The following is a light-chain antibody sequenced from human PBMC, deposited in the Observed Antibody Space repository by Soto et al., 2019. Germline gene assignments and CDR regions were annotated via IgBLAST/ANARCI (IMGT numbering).Light chain of an antibody. CDR2: RNH. Sequence: QSVLTQSPSASGTPGQRVTISCSGSRSNIGTYTVNWYQQLPGTAPILPIYRNHPRPSGVPDRFSGSKSGTSASLAISGPQAEDEAEYYCAAWDDSLRAVVFGGGTKRTVL. CDR1: RSNIGTYT. CDR3: AAWDDSLRAVV. V-gene: IGLV1-44*01. J-gene: IGLJ2*01.